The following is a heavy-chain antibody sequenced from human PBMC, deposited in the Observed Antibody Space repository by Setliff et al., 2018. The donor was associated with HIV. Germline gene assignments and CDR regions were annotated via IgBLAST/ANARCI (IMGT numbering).Heavy chain of an antibody. D-gene: IGHD3-22*01. CDR3: ARQWRDQYNSGVSTEYFQH. CDR2: IYHSGST. J-gene: IGHJ1*01. V-gene: IGHV4-38-2*01. CDR1: AYSISSGYY. Sequence: PSETLSLTCAVSAYSISSGYYWGWIRQPPGKGLEWIGSIYHSGSTYYNPSLMSRVTISVDTSKNQFSLKLRSVTAADTAVYYCARQWRDQYNSGVSTEYFQHWGLGTLVPVSS.